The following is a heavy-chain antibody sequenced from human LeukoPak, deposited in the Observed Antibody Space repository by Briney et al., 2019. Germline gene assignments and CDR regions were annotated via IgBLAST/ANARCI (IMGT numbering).Heavy chain of an antibody. CDR2: INWNGGRT. J-gene: IGHJ3*02. V-gene: IGHV3-20*04. D-gene: IGHD3-16*02. CDR1: GFTFDDYG. Sequence: PGGSLRLSCAAPGFTFDDYGMSWVRLARGKGLEWVYGINWNGGRTTYAASVNGRFYISTDKDKNSLYLQMNSLRAEDTALYYCARGVHDYVWGSYRYAPRDAFDIWGRGTMVSVSS. CDR3: ARGVHDYVWGSYRYAPRDAFDI.